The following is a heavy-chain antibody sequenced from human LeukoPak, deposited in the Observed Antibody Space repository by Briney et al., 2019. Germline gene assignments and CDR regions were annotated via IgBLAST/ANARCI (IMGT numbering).Heavy chain of an antibody. CDR3: AREVTMVRGGIDWFDP. J-gene: IGHJ5*02. CDR2: ISSSSSYI. V-gene: IGHV3-21*01. Sequence: GGPLRLSCAASGFTFSSYSMNWVRQAPGKGLEWVSSISSSSSYIYYADSVKGRFTISRDNAKNSLYLQMNSLRAEDTAVYYCAREVTMVRGGIDWFDPWGQGTLVTVSS. D-gene: IGHD3-10*01. CDR1: GFTFSSYS.